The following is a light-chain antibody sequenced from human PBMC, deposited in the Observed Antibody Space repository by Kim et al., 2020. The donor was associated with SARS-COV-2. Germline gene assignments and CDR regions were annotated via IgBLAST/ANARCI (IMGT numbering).Light chain of an antibody. V-gene: IGLV1-40*03. J-gene: IGLJ1*01. CDR1: SHSSGAGYD. CDR2: ASN. Sequence: VTISGSGSSHSSGAGYDVQWYQHLPGTAPKVVIFASNNRPSGVPRRFSGSKTGASASLAITGLEAEDEAEYYCQSYDKSLNSVVFGTGTKVTVL. CDR3: QSYDKSLNSVV.